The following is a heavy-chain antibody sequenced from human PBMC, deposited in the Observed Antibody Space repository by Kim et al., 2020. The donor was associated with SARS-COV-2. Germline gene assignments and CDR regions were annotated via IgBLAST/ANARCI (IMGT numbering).Heavy chain of an antibody. V-gene: IGHV3-7*01. CDR2: IKGDGSAK. CDR1: GFTFRTRW. CDR3: VRDFDF. Sequence: GGSLRLSCAASGFTFRTRWMSWVRQAPGKGLQWLANIKGDGSAKYYVDSVKGRFFISRDNAKNLLYLQMNSLTGDDTAVYYCVRDFDFWGQGVLVTVSS. J-gene: IGHJ4*02.